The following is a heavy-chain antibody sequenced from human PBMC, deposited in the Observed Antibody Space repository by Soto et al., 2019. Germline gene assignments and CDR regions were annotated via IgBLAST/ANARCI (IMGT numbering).Heavy chain of an antibody. Sequence: QVQLVESGGGVVQPGRSLRLSCAASGFTFSSYAMHWVRQAPGKGLEWVAVISYDGSNKYYADSVKGRFTIARDNSKNMLYLQMNSLRAEDTAVYYCARDRSNIAAEYFQHWGQGTMVTVFS. J-gene: IGHJ1*01. CDR1: GFTFSSYA. D-gene: IGHD6-13*01. CDR3: ARDRSNIAAEYFQH. CDR2: ISYDGSNK. V-gene: IGHV3-30-3*01.